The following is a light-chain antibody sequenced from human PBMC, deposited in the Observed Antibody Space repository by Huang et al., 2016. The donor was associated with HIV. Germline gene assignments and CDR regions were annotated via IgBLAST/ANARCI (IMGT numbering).Light chain of an antibody. CDR2: GAS. CDR1: RSVSTN. Sequence: EIVMTQSPATLSVSPGQRVTLSCRANRSVSTNLAWYQQRHGQAPRLLIYGASTRAPGIPARVSGSGSGTDFSLTSSSLQSEDFALYYCHQYNNWLLSFGGGTRV. J-gene: IGKJ4*01. V-gene: IGKV3-15*01. CDR3: HQYNNWLLS.